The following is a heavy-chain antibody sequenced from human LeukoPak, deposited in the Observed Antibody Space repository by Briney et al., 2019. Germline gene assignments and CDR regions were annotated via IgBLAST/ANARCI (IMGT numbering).Heavy chain of an antibody. CDR3: ARDQAHLAYCGGDCGY. Sequence: GGSLRLSCAASGFTFSSYWMSWVRQAPGKGLEWVANIKQDGSEKYYVDSVKGRFTISRDNAKNSLYLQMNSLRVEDTAVYYCARDQAHLAYCGGDCGYWGQGTLVTVSS. V-gene: IGHV3-7*01. CDR2: IKQDGSEK. CDR1: GFTFSSYW. J-gene: IGHJ4*02. D-gene: IGHD2-21*02.